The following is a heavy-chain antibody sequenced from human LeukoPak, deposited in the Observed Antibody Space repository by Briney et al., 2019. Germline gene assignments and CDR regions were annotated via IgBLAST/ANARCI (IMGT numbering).Heavy chain of an antibody. J-gene: IGHJ4*02. CDR1: GFTFSSYE. CDR2: ISSSGSTI. D-gene: IGHD2-2*01. CDR3: ARGFTGWVTSPIDY. V-gene: IGHV3-48*03. Sequence: GGSLRLSCAASGFTFSSYEMNWVRQAPGKGLEWVSYISSSGSTIYYADSVKGRFTISRDNAKNSLYLQMNSLRAEDTAVYYCARGFTGWVTSPIDYWGQGTLVTVSS.